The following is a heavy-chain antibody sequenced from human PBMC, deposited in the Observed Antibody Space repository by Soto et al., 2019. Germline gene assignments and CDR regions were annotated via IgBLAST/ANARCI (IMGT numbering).Heavy chain of an antibody. CDR3: VRQTTVVPYYFDY. V-gene: IGHV3-21*05. J-gene: IGHJ4*02. CDR2: ISSSTSHT. Sequence: GGSLRLSCAASGFIFSSYSMNWVRQAPGKGLEWVSYISSSTSHTNYADSVKGRFTISRDNAKNSLFLQMNSVRAEDTAVYYCVRQTTVVPYYFDYWGQGTMVTVSP. D-gene: IGHD4-17*01. CDR1: GFIFSSYS.